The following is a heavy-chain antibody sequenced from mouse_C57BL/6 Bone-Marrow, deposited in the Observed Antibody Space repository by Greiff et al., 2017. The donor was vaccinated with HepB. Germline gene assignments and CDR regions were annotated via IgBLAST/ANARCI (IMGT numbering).Heavy chain of an antibody. D-gene: IGHD2-5*01. CDR1: GYTFTSYW. CDR3: ARMNFGYSNYEGYYFDD. V-gene: IGHV1-55*01. Sequence: QVQLQQPGAELVKPGASVKMSCKASGYTFTSYWITWVKQRPGQGLEWIGDIYPGSGSTNYNEKFKSKATLTVDTSSSTAYMQLSSLTSEDSAVYYCARMNFGYSNYEGYYFDDWGQGTTLTVSS. CDR2: IYPGSGST. J-gene: IGHJ2*01.